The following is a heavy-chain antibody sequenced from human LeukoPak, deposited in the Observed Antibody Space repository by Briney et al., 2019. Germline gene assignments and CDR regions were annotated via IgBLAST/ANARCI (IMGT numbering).Heavy chain of an antibody. Sequence: GGSLRLSCAASGFTFSSYWMNWARQAPGKGLEWVASINHNGNVNYYVDSVKGRFTISRDNAKNSLYLRMSNLRAEDTAVYFCARGGGLDVWGQGATVTVSS. CDR1: GFTFSSYW. J-gene: IGHJ6*02. D-gene: IGHD3-16*01. CDR2: INHNGNVN. CDR3: ARGGGLDV. V-gene: IGHV3-7*03.